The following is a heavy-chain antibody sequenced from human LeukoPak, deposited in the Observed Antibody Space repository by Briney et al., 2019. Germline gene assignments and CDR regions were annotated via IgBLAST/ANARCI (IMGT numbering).Heavy chain of an antibody. J-gene: IGHJ6*03. V-gene: IGHV3-48*01. CDR2: ISSSSTII. CDR3: ARDYGSGGPYYMDV. CDR1: GFTFSNYN. D-gene: IGHD3-10*01. Sequence: GGSLRLSCAASGFTFSNYNMNWVRQAPGKGLEWVSYISSSSTIIYYADSVKGRFTISRDNAKNSLSLQMNSLRAEDTAVYYCARDYGSGGPYYMDVWGKGTTVTISS.